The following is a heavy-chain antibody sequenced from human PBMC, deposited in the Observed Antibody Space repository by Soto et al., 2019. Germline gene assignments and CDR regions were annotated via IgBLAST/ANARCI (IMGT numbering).Heavy chain of an antibody. Sequence: SETLSLTCTVSGGSISSGDYYWSWIRQPPGKGLEWIGYIYYSGSTYYNPSLKSRFTISVDTSKNQFSLKLSSVTAADTAIYYCARSSIRDYYFDYWGQGTLVTVSS. D-gene: IGHD6-6*01. CDR1: GGSISSGDYY. J-gene: IGHJ4*02. V-gene: IGHV4-30-4*01. CDR2: IYYSGST. CDR3: ARSSIRDYYFDY.